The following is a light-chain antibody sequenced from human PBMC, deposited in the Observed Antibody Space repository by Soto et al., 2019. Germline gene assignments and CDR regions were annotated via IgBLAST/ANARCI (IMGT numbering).Light chain of an antibody. CDR3: QQYDSSFLT. CDR1: QSISTW. J-gene: IGKJ4*01. V-gene: IGKV1-5*01. Sequence: DIQMTRSPSTLSASVGDRVTITCRDSQSISTWLAWYQQKPGKAPKLLIYDASTLESGVPSRFSGSGSGTEFTLTISSLQPDDFATYYCQQYDSSFLTFGGGTKVDIK. CDR2: DAS.